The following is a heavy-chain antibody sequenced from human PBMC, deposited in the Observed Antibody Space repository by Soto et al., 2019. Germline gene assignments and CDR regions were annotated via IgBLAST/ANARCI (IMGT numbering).Heavy chain of an antibody. CDR2: LIAMLGTP. J-gene: IGHJ4*02. CDR1: GGPFGSYG. V-gene: IGHV1-69*01. Sequence: SVKVSFKACGGPFGSYGMASVRQAPGQGLEWMGGLIAMLGTPTYARKVQGRATITADESLTSSYLELRSLRSEDTAVYFCARGALANFDYWGQGTVVTVSS. CDR3: ARGALANFDY.